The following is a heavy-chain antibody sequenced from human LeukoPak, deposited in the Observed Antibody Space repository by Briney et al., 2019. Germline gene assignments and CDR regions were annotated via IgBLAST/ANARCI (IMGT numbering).Heavy chain of an antibody. V-gene: IGHV3-7*05. D-gene: IGHD3-10*01. CDR1: GFTFSNHQ. CDR3: AEVESSYCRI. J-gene: IGHJ4*02. CDR2: IKQDGGEK. Sequence: GGSLRLSCVGSGFTFSNHQMNWVRQAPGKGLEWVAKIKQDGGEKHYVDSVKGRFTISRDNAKNSLYLQMSSLRAEDTAIYYCAEVESSYCRIWGQGTLVTVSS.